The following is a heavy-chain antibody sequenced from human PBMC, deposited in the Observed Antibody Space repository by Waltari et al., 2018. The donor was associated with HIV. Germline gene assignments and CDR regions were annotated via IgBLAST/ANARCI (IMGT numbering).Heavy chain of an antibody. CDR2: IYSGGSR. Sequence: DVQLVESGGGLLETGGSLGLLCSASGFTVSSHYMSWVRQAPGKGLEWVSVIYSGGSRYYADSVKGRFTISRDNSKNTVSLHMNSLRAEDTAVYYCARDPRSSGYYGVDVWGQGTAVTVSS. CDR3: ARDPRSSGYYGVDV. J-gene: IGHJ6*02. D-gene: IGHD1-26*01. CDR1: GFTVSSHY. V-gene: IGHV3-53*01.